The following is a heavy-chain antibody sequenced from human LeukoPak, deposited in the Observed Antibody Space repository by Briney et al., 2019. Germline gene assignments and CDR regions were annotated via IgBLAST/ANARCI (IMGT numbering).Heavy chain of an antibody. D-gene: IGHD6-13*01. J-gene: IGHJ4*02. Sequence: ASVKLSCKASGYTFTSYDINWVRQATGQGLEWMGIINPSGGSASDAQKSQGRLTMTRDTSTSTLYMELSSLRSEDTAVYYCAREGVAATGLDYWGQGTLVTVSS. V-gene: IGHV1-46*01. CDR1: GYTFTSYD. CDR3: AREGVAATGLDY. CDR2: INPSGGSA.